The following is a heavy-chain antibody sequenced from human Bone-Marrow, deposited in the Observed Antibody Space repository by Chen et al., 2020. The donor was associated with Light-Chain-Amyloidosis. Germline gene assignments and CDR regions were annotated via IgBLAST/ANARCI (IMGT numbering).Heavy chain of an antibody. D-gene: IGHD3-10*01. CDR1: GFTFSTYW. J-gene: IGHJ3*02. V-gene: IGHV3-7*01. CDR2: IKQSGSDK. Sequence: EVQLVESGGGLVQPGGSLRLSCAASGFTFSTYWMSWVRQAPGKGLEWVANIKQSGSDKDYLESVKGRFTISRDNGKNSLYLQMNNLRAEDTAVYYCARVGDGSNRSEALEIWGQGTMVTVSS. CDR3: ARVGDGSNRSEALEI.